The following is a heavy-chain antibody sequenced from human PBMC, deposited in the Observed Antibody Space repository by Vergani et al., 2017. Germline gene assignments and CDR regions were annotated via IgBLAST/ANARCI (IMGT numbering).Heavy chain of an antibody. CDR2: IKQDGSED. CDR3: VRGGLATIHKWFDP. V-gene: IGHV3-7*01. Sequence: EVLLVESGGDLVQPGGSLRLSCEASGFNFQIYWMGWVRQTAEKGLEWVANIKQDGSEDYYVDSVKGRFTITRDNAKKFIYLQMNSLRADDTAVYYCVRGGLATIHKWFDPWGQGTRVTVSS. CDR1: GFNFQIYW. J-gene: IGHJ5*01. D-gene: IGHD5-24*01.